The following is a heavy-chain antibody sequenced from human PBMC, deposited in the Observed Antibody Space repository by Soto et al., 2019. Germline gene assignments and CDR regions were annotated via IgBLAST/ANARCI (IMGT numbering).Heavy chain of an antibody. Sequence: GWSLRLSCAASGFTFSSYAMHWVRQAPGKGLEWVAVISYDGNNKYYADSVKGRFTISRDNSKNTLYLQMNSLRAEDTAVYYCARDRSSGWYADYNWFDTWGQGTLVTVSS. J-gene: IGHJ5*02. CDR2: ISYDGNNK. CDR1: GFTFSSYA. V-gene: IGHV3-30-3*01. D-gene: IGHD6-19*01. CDR3: ARDRSSGWYADYNWFDT.